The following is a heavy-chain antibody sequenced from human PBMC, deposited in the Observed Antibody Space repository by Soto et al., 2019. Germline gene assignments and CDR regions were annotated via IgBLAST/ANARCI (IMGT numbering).Heavy chain of an antibody. Sequence: SETLSLTCTVSGGSISSGDYYWSCIRQPPGKGLEWIGYIYYSGSTYYNPSLKSRVTISVDTSKNQFSLKLSSVTAADTAVYYCARDGKVDGSFFDYWGQGTLVTVSS. V-gene: IGHV4-30-4*01. CDR1: GGSISSGDYY. D-gene: IGHD2-15*01. CDR2: IYYSGST. J-gene: IGHJ4*02. CDR3: ARDGKVDGSFFDY.